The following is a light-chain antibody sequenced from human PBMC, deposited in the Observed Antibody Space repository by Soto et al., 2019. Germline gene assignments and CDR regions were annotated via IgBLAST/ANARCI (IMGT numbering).Light chain of an antibody. Sequence: QLVLTQPPSVSGAPGQRVTISCTGGNSNIGAGYDVHWYQQLPGRAPKLLIYANNIRPSGVPDRFSGSRSGTSASLAITGLQAEDEADYSCQSYDSSLSGFYVFGTGTKVTVL. CDR1: NSNIGAGYD. J-gene: IGLJ1*01. CDR2: ANN. CDR3: QSYDSSLSGFYV. V-gene: IGLV1-40*01.